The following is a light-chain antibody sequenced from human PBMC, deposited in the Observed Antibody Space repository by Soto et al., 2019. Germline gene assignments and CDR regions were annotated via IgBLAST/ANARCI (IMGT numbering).Light chain of an antibody. CDR3: QQYNTYWT. Sequence: DIPMTQSPSTLSASVGDRVTITCRASQSISSWLAWYQHKTGQAPKLLIYKASSLESWVPSRFSGSGSGTEFTLTISSLQPDDFATYYCQQYNTYWTFSQGTKGEIK. V-gene: IGKV1-5*03. CDR2: KAS. CDR1: QSISSW. J-gene: IGKJ1*01.